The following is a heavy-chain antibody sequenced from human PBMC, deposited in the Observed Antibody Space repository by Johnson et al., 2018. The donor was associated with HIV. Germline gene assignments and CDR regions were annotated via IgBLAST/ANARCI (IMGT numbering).Heavy chain of an antibody. CDR1: EFTFSNYP. J-gene: IGHJ3*02. CDR2: IKPDGSDK. D-gene: IGHD5-18*01. CDR3: AKDRFRVGTTMAESGAFDI. Sequence: VQLVESGGGVVQPGRSLRLSCEASEFTFSNYPMHWVRQAPGRGLEWVASIKPDGSDKYSVDSVKGRFTISRDNAKNSLYLQMNSLRAEDTAVYYCAKDRFRVGTTMAESGAFDIWGQGTMVTVSS. V-gene: IGHV3-7*01.